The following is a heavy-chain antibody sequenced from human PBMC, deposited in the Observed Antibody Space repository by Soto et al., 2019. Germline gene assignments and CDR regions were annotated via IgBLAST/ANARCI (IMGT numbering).Heavy chain of an antibody. D-gene: IGHD3-22*01. J-gene: IGHJ3*02. Sequence: QVQLVESGGGVVQPGRSLRLSCAASEFTFSDYAMYWVRQAPGKGLEWVAVISDDGDKVFYADSMKDRLTISRDNSKSPLFLQLTSLGPEDTDLYYCARAHYHDSSGPNGHAFDIWGQGTVVTVSS. V-gene: IGHV3-30-3*01. CDR1: EFTFSDYA. CDR3: ARAHYHDSSGPNGHAFDI. CDR2: ISDDGDKV.